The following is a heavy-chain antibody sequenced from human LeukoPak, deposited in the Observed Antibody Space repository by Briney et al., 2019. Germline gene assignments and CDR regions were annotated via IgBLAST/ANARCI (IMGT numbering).Heavy chain of an antibody. Sequence: ASVKVSCKASGGTFSSYAISWVRQAPGQGLEWMGGIIPIFGTANYAQKFQGRVTITTDESTSTAYMELSSLRSEDTAVYYCARVGETSGGSKGGWFDPWGQGTLVTVSS. CDR3: ARVGETSGGSKGGWFDP. J-gene: IGHJ5*02. D-gene: IGHD2-15*01. CDR1: GGTFSSYA. V-gene: IGHV1-69*05. CDR2: IIPIFGTA.